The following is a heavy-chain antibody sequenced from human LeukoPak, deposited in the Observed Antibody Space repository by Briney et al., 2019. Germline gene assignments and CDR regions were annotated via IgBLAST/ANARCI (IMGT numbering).Heavy chain of an antibody. Sequence: GGSLRLSYAPSGFIFSIYAMSGLRQAPGKGLEGVADIRGGGSGTYYADSVRGRLIIPSDNSKITVYLQMSSLRAEDTAIYYCAKAVGSSGYFSRDAFDIWGQGTMVTV. J-gene: IGHJ3*02. CDR1: GFIFSIYA. CDR2: IRGGGSGT. CDR3: AKAVGSSGYFSRDAFDI. V-gene: IGHV3-23*01. D-gene: IGHD3-22*01.